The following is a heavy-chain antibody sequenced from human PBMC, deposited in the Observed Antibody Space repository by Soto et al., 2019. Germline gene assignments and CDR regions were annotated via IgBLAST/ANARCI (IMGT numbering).Heavy chain of an antibody. CDR2: IWFDGSNK. CDR1: GFTFSSYG. CDR3: ARVAYSSGWSEWFDP. V-gene: IGHV3-33*01. Sequence: SLRLSCAASGFTFSSYGMHWVRQAAGKGLEWVAVIWFDGSNKYYADSVKGRFTISRDNSKNTLYLQMNSLRAEDTAVYYCARVAYSSGWSEWFDPWGQGTLVTVSS. D-gene: IGHD6-19*01. J-gene: IGHJ5*02.